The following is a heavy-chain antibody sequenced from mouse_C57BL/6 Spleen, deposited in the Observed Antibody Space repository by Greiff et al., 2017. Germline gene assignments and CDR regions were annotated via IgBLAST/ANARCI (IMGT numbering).Heavy chain of an antibody. CDR2: IDPSDSYT. V-gene: IGHV1-59*01. J-gene: IGHJ2*01. CDR1: GYTFTSYW. Sequence: VQLQQPGAELVRPGTSVKLSCKASGYTFTSYWMHWVKQRPGQGLEWIGVIDPSDSYTNYNQKFKGKATLTVDASSSTAYMQLSSLTSEDSAVYYCARPVGGDFDYWGQGTTLTVSS. CDR3: ARPVGGDFDY. D-gene: IGHD1-1*01.